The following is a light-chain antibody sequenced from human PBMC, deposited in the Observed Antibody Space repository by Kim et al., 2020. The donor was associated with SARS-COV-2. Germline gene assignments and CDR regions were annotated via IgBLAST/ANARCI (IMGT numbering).Light chain of an antibody. V-gene: IGKV3-15*01. Sequence: PGEGVTHACRASQSVRDKLAWYQQKRGQAPSLLIYGASTRAAGVPARFTGSGSGTEFTLTISSLQSEDFGVYYCQQYDNWPPITFGQGTRLEIK. CDR1: QSVRDK. J-gene: IGKJ5*01. CDR2: GAS. CDR3: QQYDNWPPIT.